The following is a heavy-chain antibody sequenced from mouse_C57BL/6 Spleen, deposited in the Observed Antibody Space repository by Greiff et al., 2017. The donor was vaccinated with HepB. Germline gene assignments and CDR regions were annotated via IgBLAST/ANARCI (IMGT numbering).Heavy chain of an antibody. CDR2: IYPGDGDT. Sequence: QVQLQQSGAELVKPGASVKISCKASGYAFSSYWMNWVKQRPGKGLEWIGQIYPGDGDTNYNGKFKGKATLTADKSSSTADMQLSSLTSEDSAVYFCAREDAYDPLAYWGQGTLVTVSA. V-gene: IGHV1-80*01. CDR1: GYAFSSYW. D-gene: IGHD6-5*01. CDR3: AREDAYDPLAY. J-gene: IGHJ3*01.